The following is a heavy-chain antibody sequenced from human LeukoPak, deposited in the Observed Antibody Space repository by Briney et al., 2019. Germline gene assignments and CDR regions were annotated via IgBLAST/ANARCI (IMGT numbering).Heavy chain of an antibody. CDR3: SRDDASDDHADFDI. J-gene: IGHJ3*02. D-gene: IGHD1-14*01. CDR2: IHHSGST. Sequence: SETLSLTCTITGGAISGYYWNWIRQPPGKGPECIGHIHHSGSTTYSPSLQSRLTISLDPPKNQLSLKLRSVTAADTAVYYCSRDDASDDHADFDIWGQGTMVTVSS. CDR1: GGAISGYY. V-gene: IGHV4-59*01.